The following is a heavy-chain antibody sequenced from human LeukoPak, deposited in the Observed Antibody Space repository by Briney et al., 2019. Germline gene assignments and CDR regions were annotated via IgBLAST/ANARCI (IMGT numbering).Heavy chain of an antibody. J-gene: IGHJ5*02. CDR1: GYTFTNYG. V-gene: IGHV1-18*04. Sequence: ASVKVSRKSSGYTFTNYGISWVRQAPGQGLGWVGLISTYIGNTNYAQKLQGRITITTDASTNTAYKELRSLRSDDTDVYYCGRDRVNWFDPWGQGTLVTVSS. CDR2: ISTYIGNT. D-gene: IGHD3-10*01. CDR3: GRDRVNWFDP.